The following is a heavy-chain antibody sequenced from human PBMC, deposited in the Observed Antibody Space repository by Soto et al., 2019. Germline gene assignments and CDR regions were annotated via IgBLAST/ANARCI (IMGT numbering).Heavy chain of an antibody. CDR2: IIPIFGTA. J-gene: IGHJ4*02. Sequence: SVKVSCKASGGTFSSYAISWVRQAPGQGLEWMGGIIPIFGTANYAQKFQGRVTITADESTSTAYMELSSLRSEDTAVYYCARVQEKRVITTGLDYWGQGTLVTVS. CDR1: GGTFSSYA. CDR3: ARVQEKRVITTGLDY. D-gene: IGHD3-22*01. V-gene: IGHV1-69*13.